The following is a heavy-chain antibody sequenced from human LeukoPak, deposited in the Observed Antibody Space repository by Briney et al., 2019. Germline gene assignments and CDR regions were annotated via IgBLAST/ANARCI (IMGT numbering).Heavy chain of an antibody. CDR1: GFTFSSWW. CDR3: ARLYDSRDYLAFDY. J-gene: IGHJ4*02. V-gene: IGHV3-7*01. Sequence: GGSLRLSCAASGFTFSSWWMSWVRQAPGKALEWVANIKQDGSVEFYEDSVKGRFTLSRDNARNSLYLQMDSLRAEDTAVYYCARLYDSRDYLAFDYWGQGILVTVSS. CDR2: IKQDGSVE. D-gene: IGHD3-22*01.